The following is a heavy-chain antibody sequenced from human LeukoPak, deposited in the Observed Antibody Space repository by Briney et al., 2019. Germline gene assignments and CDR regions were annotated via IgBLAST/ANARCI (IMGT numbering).Heavy chain of an antibody. D-gene: IGHD6-6*01. CDR3: ARASSSSLFDY. CDR1: GGSFSGYY. CDR2: INHSGST. V-gene: IGHV4-34*01. Sequence: KTSETLSLTRAVYGGSFSGYYWSWIRQPPGKGLEWIGEINHSGSTNYNPSLKSRVTISVDTSKNQFSLKLSSVTAADTAVYYCARASSSSLFDYWGQGTLVTVSS. J-gene: IGHJ4*02.